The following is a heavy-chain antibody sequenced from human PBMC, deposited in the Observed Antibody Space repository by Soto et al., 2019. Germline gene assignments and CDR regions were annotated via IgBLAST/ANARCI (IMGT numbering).Heavy chain of an antibody. Sequence: QVQLQESGPGLVKPSETLSLTCTVSGGSMTTYYWSWIRQPPGKGLEWIGYVYSSGSTDYNPSLKXXVXISXDTSNNQFSLKLSSVTTADTAVYYCARSTWNYYHYWGQGTLVTVSS. D-gene: IGHD1-7*01. CDR3: ARSTWNYYHY. J-gene: IGHJ4*02. CDR1: GGSMTTYY. CDR2: VYSSGST. V-gene: IGHV4-59*01.